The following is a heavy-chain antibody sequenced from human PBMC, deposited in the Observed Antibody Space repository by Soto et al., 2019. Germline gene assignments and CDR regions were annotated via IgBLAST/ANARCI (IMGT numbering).Heavy chain of an antibody. V-gene: IGHV4-30-4*01. D-gene: IGHD3-22*01. CDR2: IYYSGST. CDR3: ARETYYYDSSGYNTYYFDY. J-gene: IGHJ4*02. CDR1: GGSISSGDYY. Sequence: QVQLQESGPGLVKPSQTLSLTCTVSGGSISSGDYYWSWIRQPPGKGLEWIGYIYYSGSTYYNPSPKSRVTISVDTSKNQFSLKLSSVTAADTAVYYCARETYYYDSSGYNTYYFDYWGQGTLVTVSS.